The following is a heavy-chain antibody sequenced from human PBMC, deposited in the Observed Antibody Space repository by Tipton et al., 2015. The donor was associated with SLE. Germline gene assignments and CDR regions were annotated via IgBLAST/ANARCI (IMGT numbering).Heavy chain of an antibody. CDR1: GYTFTSYY. D-gene: IGHD2-15*01. CDR3: ARVYCSGGSCYAGAFDI. Sequence: QSGPEVKKPGASVKVSCKASGYTFTSYYIHWVRQAPGQGLEWMGIINPSGGSTSYAQKFQGRVTMTRDTSTSTVYMELSSLRSEDTAVYYCARVYCSGGSCYAGAFDIWGQGTMVIVSS. V-gene: IGHV1-46*01. CDR2: INPSGGST. J-gene: IGHJ3*02.